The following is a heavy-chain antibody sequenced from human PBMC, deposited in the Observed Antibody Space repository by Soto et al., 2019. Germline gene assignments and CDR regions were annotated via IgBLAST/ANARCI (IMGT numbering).Heavy chain of an antibody. CDR3: AKVPRYCSGTTCYFMYFDY. CDR2: ISGPGGST. J-gene: IGHJ4*02. CDR1: GFTFSSYA. Sequence: EVQLLDSGGGLVQHGGSLRLSCAASGFTFSSYAMSWVRQAPGKGLEWVSAISGPGGSTYYADSVKGRFTISRDNSKNTMYLQMNSLRAEDTGVYYCAKVPRYCSGTTCYFMYFDYWGQGTLVTVSS. D-gene: IGHD2-2*01. V-gene: IGHV3-23*01.